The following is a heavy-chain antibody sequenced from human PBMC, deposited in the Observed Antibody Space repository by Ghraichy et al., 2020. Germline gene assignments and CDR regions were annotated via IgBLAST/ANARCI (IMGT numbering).Heavy chain of an antibody. CDR3: TTDGHYDILTGYYRYYYAMDV. D-gene: IGHD3-9*01. Sequence: GESLNISCAASGFTFSNAWMNWVRQAPGKGLEWVGRFKSKTDGGTTDYAAPVKGRFTISRDDSKNTLYLQMNSLKTEDTAVYYCTTDGHYDILTGYYRYYYAMDVWGQGTTVTVSS. CDR2: FKSKTDGGTT. J-gene: IGHJ6*02. CDR1: GFTFSNAW. V-gene: IGHV3-15*01.